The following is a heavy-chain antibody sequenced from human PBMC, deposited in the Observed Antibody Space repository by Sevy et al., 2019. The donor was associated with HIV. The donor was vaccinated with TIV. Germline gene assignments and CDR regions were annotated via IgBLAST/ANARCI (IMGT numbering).Heavy chain of an antibody. CDR3: AKDREVVAAAMAFDY. V-gene: IGHV3-9*01. J-gene: IGHJ4*02. CDR2: ISWNSGSI. Sequence: GGSLRLSCAASGFTFDDYAMHWVRQAPGKGLEWVSGISWNSGSIGYADSVKGRFTISRDNAKNSLYLQMNSLRAEDTALYYCAKDREVVAAAMAFDYWGQGTLVTVSS. D-gene: IGHD2-2*01. CDR1: GFTFDDYA.